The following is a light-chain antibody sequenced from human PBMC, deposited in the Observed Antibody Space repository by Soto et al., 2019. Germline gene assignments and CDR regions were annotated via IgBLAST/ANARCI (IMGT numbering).Light chain of an antibody. CDR3: SSYTSRSTDV. J-gene: IGLJ1*01. CDR2: DVS. V-gene: IGLV2-14*01. Sequence: HSALTQPASVSGSPGQSIAISGTGTSSDVGGYNYVSWYQQHPGKAPKLMVSDVSNRPSGVTIRFSGSKSAKTSSLTISGRQAEDEADYYCSSYTSRSTDVFGTGTKVTVL. CDR1: SSDVGGYNY.